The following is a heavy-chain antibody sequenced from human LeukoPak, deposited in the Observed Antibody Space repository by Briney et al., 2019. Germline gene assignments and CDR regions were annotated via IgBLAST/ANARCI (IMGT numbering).Heavy chain of an antibody. Sequence: SETLSLTCTVSGGSISSYYWSWIRQPAGKGLEWIGRIYTSGSTNYNPSLKSRVTMSVDTSKNQFSLKLSSVTAADTAVYYCARDRGFYGGNSEASFDYRGQGTLVTVSS. CDR2: IYTSGST. CDR1: GGSISSYY. CDR3: ARDRGFYGGNSEASFDY. V-gene: IGHV4-4*07. D-gene: IGHD4-23*01. J-gene: IGHJ4*02.